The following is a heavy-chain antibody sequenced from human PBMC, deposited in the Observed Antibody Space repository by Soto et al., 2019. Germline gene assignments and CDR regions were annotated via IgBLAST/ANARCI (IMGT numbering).Heavy chain of an antibody. CDR1: GGTFSSYA. CDR3: ARVMTTVTTAYYYGMDV. J-gene: IGHJ6*02. CDR2: IIPIFGTA. D-gene: IGHD4-4*01. Sequence: SVKVSCKASGGTFSSYAISWVRQAPGQGLEWMGGIIPIFGTANYAQKFQGRVTITADESTSTAYMELSSLRSEDTAVYYCARVMTTVTTAYYYGMDVWGQGTTVTVSS. V-gene: IGHV1-69*13.